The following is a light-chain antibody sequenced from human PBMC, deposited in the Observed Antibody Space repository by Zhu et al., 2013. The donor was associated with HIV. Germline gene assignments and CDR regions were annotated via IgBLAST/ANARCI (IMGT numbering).Light chain of an antibody. V-gene: IGLV1-44*01. J-gene: IGLJ2*01. Sequence: QSVLTQPPSASGTPGQRVTIPCSGSSSNVGDNIVNWYQQLPGAAPKLLIYGSSHRPSGVPDRFSGSKSGTSASLAISGLQSEDEADYYCSAWDDSLNGVVFGGGTKLAVL. CDR1: SSNVGDNI. CDR3: SAWDDSLNGVV. CDR2: GSS.